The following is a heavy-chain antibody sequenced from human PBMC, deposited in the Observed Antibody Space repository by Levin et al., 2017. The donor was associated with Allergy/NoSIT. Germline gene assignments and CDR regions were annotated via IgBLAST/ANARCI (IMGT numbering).Heavy chain of an antibody. CDR2: IKEDGSEK. CDR3: ASDSYNIGDYTVDY. J-gene: IGHJ4*02. Sequence: GGSLRLSCAASGFTFTNYWMSWVRQAPGKGLEWVANIKEDGSEKNYVASVKGRFTISRDNARNSLYLQMNSLRAEDTAVYYCASDSYNIGDYTVDYWGQGTLVTVSS. CDR1: GFTFTNYW. D-gene: IGHD4-17*01. V-gene: IGHV3-7*01.